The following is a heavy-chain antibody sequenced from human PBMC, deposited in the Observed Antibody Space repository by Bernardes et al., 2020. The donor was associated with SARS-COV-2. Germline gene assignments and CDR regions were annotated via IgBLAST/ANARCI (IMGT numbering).Heavy chain of an antibody. CDR3: AKDLFWWSAADV. CDR2: SSGGDGGT. CDR1: GFGFSSNG. J-gene: IGHJ3*01. D-gene: IGHD2-21*01. V-gene: IGHV3-23*01. Sequence: GGSLSLSCAASGFGFSSNGMSWVRQAPGKGLEWVASSGGDGGTHYADSVRGRFIISRDTSQNRLFLEMNSLRAEDTAVYYCAKDLFWWSAADVWGQGTLVTVSS.